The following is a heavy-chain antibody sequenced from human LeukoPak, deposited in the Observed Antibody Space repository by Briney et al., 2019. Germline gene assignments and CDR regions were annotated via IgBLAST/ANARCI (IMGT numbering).Heavy chain of an antibody. CDR1: GGSIRGSSYY. CDR2: IYYSGSA. V-gene: IGHV4-39*01. D-gene: IGHD3-10*01. CDR3: ATFGSGSHYYYYYMDV. J-gene: IGHJ6*03. Sequence: SETLSLTCSVSGGSIRGSSYYWGGIRQPPGKGLECIGTIYYSGSAYYSPSLKSRVTISVDTSKNQFSLKLSSVTAADTAVYYCATFGSGSHYYYYYMDVWGKGTTVTVS.